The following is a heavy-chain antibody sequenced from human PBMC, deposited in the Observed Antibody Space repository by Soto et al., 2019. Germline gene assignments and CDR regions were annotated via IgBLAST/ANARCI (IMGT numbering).Heavy chain of an antibody. D-gene: IGHD2-8*01. CDR3: TKDRQPDGVWSFDY. V-gene: IGHV3-23*01. J-gene: IGHJ4*02. Sequence: WGPMRLWCGAAELTSSTYTMNCVSKDPGKGLEWVSGILAGGNTYYADSVKGRFTISRDNSQNSVFLQMNSLRDEDTAIYYCTKDRQPDGVWSFDYWGQGTQVTVSS. CDR2: ILAGGNT. CDR1: ELTSSTYT.